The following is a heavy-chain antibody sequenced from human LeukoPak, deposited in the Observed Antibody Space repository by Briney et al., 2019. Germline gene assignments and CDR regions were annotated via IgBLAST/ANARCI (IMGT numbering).Heavy chain of an antibody. CDR2: IYHSGTT. CDR1: TDSTNTYY. V-gene: IGHV4-59*03. CDR3: VRLRWQMLAPYLVH. Sequence: PSETLSLTCSVSTDSTNTYYWSWIRQSPGKGLEWIGHIYHSGTTDYNPSFKSRVIISIDMSKKEFSLKLTSVTVADTAMYYCVRLRWQMLAPYLVHWRQRAFVIVSS. D-gene: IGHD2-2*01. J-gene: IGHJ4*02.